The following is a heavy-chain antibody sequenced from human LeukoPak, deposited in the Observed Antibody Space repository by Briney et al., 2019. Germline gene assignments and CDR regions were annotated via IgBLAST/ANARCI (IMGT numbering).Heavy chain of an antibody. D-gene: IGHD5-24*01. CDR1: GFTYSNYA. CDR3: AGVRPKRWLQVRALDAFDI. CDR2: ISGSGGNT. J-gene: IGHJ3*02. Sequence: PGGSLRLSCAASGFTYSNYAMNWVRQAPGKGLEWVSSISGSGGNTHYADSVKGRFTISRDNSKNTLYLQMNSLRAEDTAVYYCAGVRPKRWLQVRALDAFDIWGQGTMVTVSS. V-gene: IGHV3-23*01.